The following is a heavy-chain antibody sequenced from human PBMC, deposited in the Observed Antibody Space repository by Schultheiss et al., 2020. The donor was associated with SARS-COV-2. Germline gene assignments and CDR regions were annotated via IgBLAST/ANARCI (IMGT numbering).Heavy chain of an antibody. D-gene: IGHD6-6*01. Sequence: GGSLRLSCAASGFTFSSYWMHWVRQAPGKGLEWVAVISYDGSNQYYADSVKGRFTISRDNAKNSLFLQMNGLRAEDTAVYYCVKDFGSSSTYWGQGTLVTVSS. V-gene: IGHV3-30*18. CDR3: VKDFGSSSTY. J-gene: IGHJ4*02. CDR2: ISYDGSNQ. CDR1: GFTFSSYW.